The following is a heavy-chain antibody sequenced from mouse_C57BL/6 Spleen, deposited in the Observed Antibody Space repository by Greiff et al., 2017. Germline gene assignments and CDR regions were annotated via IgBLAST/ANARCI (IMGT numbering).Heavy chain of an antibody. D-gene: IGHD4-1*01. Sequence: EVHLVESGGGLVQPGGSMKLSCVASGFTFSNYWMNWVRQSPEKGLEWVAQIRLKSDNYATHYAESVKGRFTISRDDSKSSVYLQMNNLRAEDTGIYYCTANWEGFDYWGQGTTLTVSS. J-gene: IGHJ2*01. V-gene: IGHV6-3*01. CDR1: GFTFSNYW. CDR3: TANWEGFDY. CDR2: IRLKSDNYAT.